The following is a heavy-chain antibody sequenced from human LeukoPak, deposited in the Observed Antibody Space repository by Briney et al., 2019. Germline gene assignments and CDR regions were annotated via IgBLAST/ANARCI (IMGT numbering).Heavy chain of an antibody. CDR1: GGSISSGSYY. CDR2: IYTSGST. CDR3: SRHAGTYYYDSSGYDNAFDI. V-gene: IGHV4-61*02. D-gene: IGHD3-22*01. J-gene: IGHJ3*02. Sequence: SQTLSLTCTVSGGSISSGSYYWSWIRQPAGTGLEWIGRIYTSGSTNYNPSLKSRVTISVDTSKNQFSLKLSSVTAADTAVYYCSRHAGTYYYDSSGYDNAFDIWGQGTMVTVSS.